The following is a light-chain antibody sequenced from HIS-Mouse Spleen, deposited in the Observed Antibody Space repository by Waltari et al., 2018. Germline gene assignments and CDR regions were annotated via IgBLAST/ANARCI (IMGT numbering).Light chain of an antibody. V-gene: IGLV3-1*01. CDR1: KLGDKY. Sequence: SYELTQPPSVSVSPGQTASITCSGDKLGDKYAWWYQQKPGQSPVPVIYQDSKRPSGIPGRFSGSNSGNTATLTIGGTQAMDEADYYCQAWDSSTVVFGGGTKLTVL. CDR2: QDS. CDR3: QAWDSSTVV. J-gene: IGLJ2*01.